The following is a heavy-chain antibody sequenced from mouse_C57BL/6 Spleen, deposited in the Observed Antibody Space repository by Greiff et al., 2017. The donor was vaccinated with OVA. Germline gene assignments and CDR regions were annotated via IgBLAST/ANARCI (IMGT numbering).Heavy chain of an antibody. J-gene: IGHJ1*03. CDR3: ARPPYDYGYWYFDV. V-gene: IGHV1-53*01. Sequence: QVQLQQPGTELVKPRASVKLSCKASGYTFTSYWMHWVKQRPGQGLEWIGNINPSNGGTNYNEKFKSKATLTVDKSSSTAYMQLSSLTSEDSAVYYCARPPYDYGYWYFDVWGTGTTVTVSS. D-gene: IGHD2-4*01. CDR1: GYTFTSYW. CDR2: INPSNGGT.